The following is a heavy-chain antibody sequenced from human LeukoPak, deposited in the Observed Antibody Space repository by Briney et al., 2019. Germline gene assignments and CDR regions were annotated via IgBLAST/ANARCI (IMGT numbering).Heavy chain of an antibody. V-gene: IGHV3-33*01. J-gene: IGHJ6*02. D-gene: IGHD4-11*01. CDR2: IWYDGSNK. CDR3: ARDRSYYSNHYGMDV. Sequence: PGGSLRLSCAASGLTFSSYGMHWVRQAPGKGLEWVAVIWYDGSNKYYADSVKGRFTISRDNSKNTLYLQMNSLRAEDTAVYYCARDRSYYSNHYGMDVWGQGTTVTVSS. CDR1: GLTFSSYG.